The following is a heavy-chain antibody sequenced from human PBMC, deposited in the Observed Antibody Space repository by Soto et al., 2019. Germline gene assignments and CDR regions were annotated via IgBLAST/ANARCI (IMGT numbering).Heavy chain of an antibody. V-gene: IGHV3-23*01. J-gene: IGHJ4*02. CDR2: ISGSGGST. CDR1: GFTFSSYA. Sequence: GGSLRLSCAASGFTFSSYAMSWVRQAPEKGMKRVSAISGSGGSTYYADYVKGRFTISRDNSKNTLYMQMNSMRAEDTAVYYCAKELTFGGLLYPFEYWRQGTLVTVP. D-gene: IGHD3-3*01. CDR3: AKELTFGGLLYPFEY.